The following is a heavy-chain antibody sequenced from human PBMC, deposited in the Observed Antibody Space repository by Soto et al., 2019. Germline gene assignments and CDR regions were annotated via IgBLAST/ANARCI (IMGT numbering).Heavy chain of an antibody. Sequence: EVQLVESGGGLVKPGESLRLSCAASGFTFSSYNMKWVRQAPGKGLEYVSSISDSGRYTFYADSLKGRFTIFRDTTKNSLSLDMNSPRTEDTAMYYCATICDRAGFDIWGQGTTVIVSS. D-gene: IGHD2-21*01. V-gene: IGHV3-21*06. J-gene: IGHJ3*02. CDR3: ATICDRAGFDI. CDR1: GFTFSSYN. CDR2: ISDSGRYT.